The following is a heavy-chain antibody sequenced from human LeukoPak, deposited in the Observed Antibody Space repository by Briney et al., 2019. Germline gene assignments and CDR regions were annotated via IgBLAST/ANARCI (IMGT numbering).Heavy chain of an antibody. Sequence: PGGSLRVSCAASGFTFSNYDMNWVRQAPGKGLEWVSYISRSGSTISYADSVKGRFTISRDTSKNSLYLQLNSLRVEDTAVYYCARADGGGGNCYLFYWGQGILVTVSS. CDR3: ARADGGGGNCYLFY. CDR2: ISRSGSTI. D-gene: IGHD2-15*01. V-gene: IGHV3-48*03. J-gene: IGHJ4*02. CDR1: GFTFSNYD.